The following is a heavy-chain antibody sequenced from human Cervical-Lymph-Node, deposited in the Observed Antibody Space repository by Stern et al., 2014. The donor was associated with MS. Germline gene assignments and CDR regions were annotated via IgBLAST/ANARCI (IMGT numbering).Heavy chain of an antibody. CDR2: MHTNSDRS. D-gene: IGHD1-26*01. CDR3: AREGVIVGPNRFDS. J-gene: IGHJ4*02. CDR1: GYTFTDYE. V-gene: IGHV1-8*01. Sequence: VQLVQSGAEVTKPGASVKVSCKSSGYTFTDYEINWVRQAPGQGLEWMGWMHTNSDRSGSAPRFQGRVTMTRNTSINTAYMELSSLRSEDTAVYYCAREGVIVGPNRFDSWGQGTLVIVSS.